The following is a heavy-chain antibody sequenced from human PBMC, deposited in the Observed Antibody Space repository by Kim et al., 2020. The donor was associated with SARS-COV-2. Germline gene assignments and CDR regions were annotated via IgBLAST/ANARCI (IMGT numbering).Heavy chain of an antibody. CDR2: IKQDGSEK. V-gene: IGHV3-7*03. D-gene: IGHD5-12*01. Sequence: GGSLRLSCAASGFTFSSYWMSWVRQAPGKGLEWVANIKQDGSEKYYVDSVKGRFTISRDNAKNSLYLQMNSLRAEDTAVYYCARDGLEMATISRLFDYWGQGTLVTVSS. J-gene: IGHJ4*02. CDR1: GFTFSSYW. CDR3: ARDGLEMATISRLFDY.